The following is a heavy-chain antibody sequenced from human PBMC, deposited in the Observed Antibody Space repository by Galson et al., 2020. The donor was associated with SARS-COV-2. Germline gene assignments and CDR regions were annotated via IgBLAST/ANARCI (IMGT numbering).Heavy chain of an antibody. Sequence: GESLKISCAASGFTFSSYAMNWVRQAPGKGLEWVSAISGSGGSTYYADSVKGRFTISRDSSKNTLHLQMNSLRAEDTAVYYCAKGMWETGSGYYGYWGQGTLVTVSS. D-gene: IGHD3-22*01. CDR1: GFTFSSYA. CDR3: AKGMWETGSGYYGY. J-gene: IGHJ4*02. CDR2: ISGSGGST. V-gene: IGHV3-23*01.